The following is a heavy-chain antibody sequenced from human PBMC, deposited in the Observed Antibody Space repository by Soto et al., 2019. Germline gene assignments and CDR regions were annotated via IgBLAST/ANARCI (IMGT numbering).Heavy chain of an antibody. CDR3: ARERPPPGDYDGH. CDR1: GFTVSSNY. J-gene: IGHJ4*02. CDR2: IYSGGST. Sequence: GGSLRLSCAASGFTVSSNYMSWVRQAPGKGLEWVSVIYSGGSTYYADSVKGRFTISRDNSKNTLYLQMNSLRAEDTAVYYWARERPPPGDYDGHWGQGTLVTVSS. D-gene: IGHD4-17*01. V-gene: IGHV3-53*01.